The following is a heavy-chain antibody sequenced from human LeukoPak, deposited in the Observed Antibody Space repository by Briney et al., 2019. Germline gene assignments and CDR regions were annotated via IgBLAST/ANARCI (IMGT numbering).Heavy chain of an antibody. CDR3: AKGVTPVISLQFFDY. CDR1: GFTFSSYG. D-gene: IGHD4-17*01. J-gene: IGHJ4*02. CDR2: ISGSGLNT. Sequence: GGTLRLSCAASGFTFSSYGMNWVRQAPGKGLEWVSSISGSGLNTYYADSVKGRFTISRDKSKNTLYLQMNSLRAEDTAVYYCAKGVTPVISLQFFDYWGQGTLITVSS. V-gene: IGHV3-23*01.